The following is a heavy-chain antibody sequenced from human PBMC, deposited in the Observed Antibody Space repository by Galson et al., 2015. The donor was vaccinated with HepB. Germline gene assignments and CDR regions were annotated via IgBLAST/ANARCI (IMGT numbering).Heavy chain of an antibody. CDR2: IYPGDSDT. D-gene: IGHD2-2*02. Sequence: QSGAEVKKPGESLKIPCTGSGYSFTSYWIGWVRQMPGKGLEWMGIIYPGDSDTRYSPSFQGQVTISADKSISTAYLQWSSLKASDTAMYYCAIPNCSSTSCYTYWFDPWGQGTLVTVSS. CDR3: AIPNCSSTSCYTYWFDP. V-gene: IGHV5-51*01. J-gene: IGHJ5*02. CDR1: GYSFTSYW.